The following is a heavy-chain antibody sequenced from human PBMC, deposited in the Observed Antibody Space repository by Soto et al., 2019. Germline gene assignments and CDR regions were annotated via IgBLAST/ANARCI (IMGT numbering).Heavy chain of an antibody. CDR3: ARGGTQIDY. CDR2: ISAYNGNK. D-gene: IGHD3-16*01. CDR1: GYTFTNFG. V-gene: IGHV1-18*01. J-gene: IGHJ4*02. Sequence: ASGKVSCNASGYTFTNFGIGWLRHAPGQGLEWMGWISAYNGNKKYAKKFQGRVTMTKDTSTRKDYMELRRLRYEETAVYYCARGGTQIDYWGQGTLVTVSS.